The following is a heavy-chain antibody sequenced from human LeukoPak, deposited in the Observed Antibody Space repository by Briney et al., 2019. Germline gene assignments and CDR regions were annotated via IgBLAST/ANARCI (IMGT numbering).Heavy chain of an antibody. Sequence: GGSLRLSCAASGFTFSDYYMSWIRQAPGKGLEWVSYISSSGSTIYYADSVKGRFTISRDNAKNSLYLQMNSLRAEDTAVYYCANNPASSVTIDSWGQGTLVTVSS. V-gene: IGHV3-11*01. D-gene: IGHD3-10*01. CDR1: GFTFSDYY. CDR3: ANNPASSVTIDS. J-gene: IGHJ5*01. CDR2: ISSSGSTI.